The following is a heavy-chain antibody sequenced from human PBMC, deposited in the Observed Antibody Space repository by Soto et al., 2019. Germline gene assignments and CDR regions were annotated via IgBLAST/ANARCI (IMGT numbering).Heavy chain of an antibody. V-gene: IGHV6-1*01. J-gene: IGHJ6*02. CDR2: TYYRSKWYN. D-gene: IGHD1-26*01. Sequence: SQTLSLTCATSGDSVSSNSAAWNWIRQSPSRGLEWLGRTYYRSKWYNDYAVSVKSRITINPDTSKNQFSLQLNSVTPEDTAVYYCARIIVGATRLHYYYYGMDVWGQGTTVTVSS. CDR1: GDSVSSNSAA. CDR3: ARIIVGATRLHYYYYGMDV.